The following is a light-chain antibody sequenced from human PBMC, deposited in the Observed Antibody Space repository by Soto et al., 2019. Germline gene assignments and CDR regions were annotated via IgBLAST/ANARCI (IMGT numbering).Light chain of an antibody. CDR3: QQYNSYTWT. Sequence: DIQMTQSPSTLSASVGDRVTITSGASQTIYDWLAWYQQKPGKAPKLLIYKASRLESGVPLRFSGSGSGTEFTLTVSSLQPEDFATYYCQQYNSYTWTFGQGTKVDIK. CDR2: KAS. V-gene: IGKV1-5*03. CDR1: QTIYDW. J-gene: IGKJ1*01.